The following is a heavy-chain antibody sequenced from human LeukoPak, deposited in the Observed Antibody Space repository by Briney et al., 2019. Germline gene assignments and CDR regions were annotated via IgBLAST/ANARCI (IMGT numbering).Heavy chain of an antibody. Sequence: GGSLRLSCAASGFTFGDYAMRWVRQAPGKGLEWVSGISWNSGSIDYADSVKGRFTISRDNAKNSLYLQMNSLSAEDTALYYCAKDIQGKVDWGEGSLVTVSS. CDR2: ISWNSGSI. J-gene: IGHJ4*02. CDR1: GFTFGDYA. V-gene: IGHV3-9*01. CDR3: AKDIQGKVD.